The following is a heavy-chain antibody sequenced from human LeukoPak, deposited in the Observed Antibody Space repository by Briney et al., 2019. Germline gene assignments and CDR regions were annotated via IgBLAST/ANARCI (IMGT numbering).Heavy chain of an antibody. J-gene: IGHJ4*02. CDR3: ASSGYSSSWYYFDY. CDR2: IIPIFGTA. V-gene: IGHV1-69*01. CDR1: GGTFSSYA. Sequence: SVKVSCKASGGTFSSYAISWVRQAPGQGLERMGGIIPIFGTANYAQKFQGRVTITADESTSTAYMELSSLRSEDTAVYYCASSGYSSSWYYFDYWGQGTLVTVSS. D-gene: IGHD6-13*01.